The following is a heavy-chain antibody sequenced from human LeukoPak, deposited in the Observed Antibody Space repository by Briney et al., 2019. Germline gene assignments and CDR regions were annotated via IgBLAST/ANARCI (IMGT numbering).Heavy chain of an antibody. D-gene: IGHD1-14*01. CDR1: GYTFTIYY. Sequence: ASVKVSCKPSGYTFTIYYMHWLRQGPGQGLEWMGVSTPSSGSTTYAQNFQGRGTMTRDMSTSRVYMQLSSLQSEDTAVYNCAIPQGDGFTHCGQGTLVTVSS. J-gene: IGHJ4*02. CDR2: STPSSGST. CDR3: AIPQGDGFTH. V-gene: IGHV1-46*01.